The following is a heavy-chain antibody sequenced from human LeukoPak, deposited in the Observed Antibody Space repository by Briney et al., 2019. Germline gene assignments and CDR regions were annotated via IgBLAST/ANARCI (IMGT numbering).Heavy chain of an antibody. D-gene: IGHD3-22*01. CDR1: GFTFSSYA. V-gene: IGHV3-30-3*01. CDR3: SGYNWIDP. J-gene: IGHJ5*02. CDR2: ISYDGSNK. Sequence: QPGGSLRLSCAASGFTFSSYAMHWVRQAPGKGLEWVAVISYDGSNKYYADSVKGRFTISRDNSKNTLYLQMNSLRAEDTAVYYCSGYNWIDPWGQGTLVTVSP.